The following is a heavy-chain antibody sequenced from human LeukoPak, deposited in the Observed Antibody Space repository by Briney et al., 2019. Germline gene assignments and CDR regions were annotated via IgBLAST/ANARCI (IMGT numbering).Heavy chain of an antibody. J-gene: IGHJ4*02. V-gene: IGHV4-39*07. CDR1: GGSISSSSYY. D-gene: IGHD5-18*01. CDR2: IYYSGST. Sequence: PSETLSLTCTVSGGSISSSSYYWGWLRQPPGNGLEWIGSIYYSGSTYYNPSLKSRVTISVDTSKNQFSLKLSSVTAADTAVYYCARYSYGPRGIYYFDNWGQGTLVTVSS. CDR3: ARYSYGPRGIYYFDN.